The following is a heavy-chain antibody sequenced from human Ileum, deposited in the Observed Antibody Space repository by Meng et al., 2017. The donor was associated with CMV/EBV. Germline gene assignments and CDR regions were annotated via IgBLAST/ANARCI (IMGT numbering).Heavy chain of an antibody. J-gene: IGHJ1*01. V-gene: IGHV4-34*02. Sequence: QGQLKQWGAGLLKPSETLSPTCAGSGEPLNGFFCSWIRQPPGRGLEWIGEVNNRGRTNYNPSLKSRLTISIDTSKRQLSLMVTSVTAADSAIYYCASGRLQFTPSALQHWGPGTLVTVSS. CDR3: ASGRLQFTPSALQH. CDR1: GEPLNGFF. CDR2: VNNRGRT. D-gene: IGHD5-24*01.